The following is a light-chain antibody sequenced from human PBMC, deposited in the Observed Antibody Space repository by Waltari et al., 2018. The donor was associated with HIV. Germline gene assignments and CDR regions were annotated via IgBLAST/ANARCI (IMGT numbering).Light chain of an antibody. V-gene: IGLV3-21*04. CDR3: QVWDSSSDHVV. Sequence: SYVLTQPPSVSVAPGKTARITCGGNNIGSKSVPWYQQKPGQAPVLVIYYDSDRPSGIPERFSGSNSGNTATLTISRVEAGDEADYYCQVWDSSSDHVVFGGGTKLTVL. J-gene: IGLJ2*01. CDR2: YDS. CDR1: NIGSKS.